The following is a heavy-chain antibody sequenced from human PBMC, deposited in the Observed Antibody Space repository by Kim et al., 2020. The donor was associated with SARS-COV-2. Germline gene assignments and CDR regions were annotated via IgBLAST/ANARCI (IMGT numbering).Heavy chain of an antibody. Sequence: GGSLRLSCAASGFTFSSYGMHWVRQAPGKGLEWVAVIWYDGSNKYYADSVKGRFTISRDNSKNTLYLQMNSLRAEDTAVYYCAKDNGVGELPDYWGQGTLVTVSS. J-gene: IGHJ4*02. CDR1: GFTFSSYG. V-gene: IGHV3-33*06. CDR2: IWYDGSNK. D-gene: IGHD1-26*01. CDR3: AKDNGVGELPDY.